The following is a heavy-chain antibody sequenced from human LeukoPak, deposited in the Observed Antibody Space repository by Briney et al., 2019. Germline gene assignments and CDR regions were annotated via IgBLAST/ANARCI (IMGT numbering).Heavy chain of an antibody. CDR1: GGSFSGYY. D-gene: IGHD6-13*01. Sequence: SETLSLTCAVYGGSFSGYYWSWIRQPPGKGLEWIGEINHSGSTNYNPSLKSRVTISVDTSKNQFSLKLSSVTAADTAVYYCARGAWLAAADKTGHDWFDPWGQGTLVTVSS. CDR2: INHSGST. CDR3: ARGAWLAAADKTGHDWFDP. J-gene: IGHJ5*02. V-gene: IGHV4-34*01.